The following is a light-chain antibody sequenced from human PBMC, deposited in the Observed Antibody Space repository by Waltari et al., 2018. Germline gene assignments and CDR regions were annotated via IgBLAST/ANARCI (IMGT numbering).Light chain of an antibody. Sequence: SALTQPASVSGSPGQSITISCTDSSSDVGSHNFVSWYQQHPGKAPKVMIYEDNKRPAGLSNRFSGSKSGNTASLTISGLQADDEADYYCCSYAGGSPRWVFGGGTKLTVL. CDR1: SSDVGSHNF. CDR2: EDN. V-gene: IGLV2-23*01. J-gene: IGLJ3*02. CDR3: CSYAGGSPRWV.